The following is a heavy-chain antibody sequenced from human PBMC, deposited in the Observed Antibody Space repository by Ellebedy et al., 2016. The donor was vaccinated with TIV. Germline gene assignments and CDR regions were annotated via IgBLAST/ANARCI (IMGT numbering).Heavy chain of an antibody. D-gene: IGHD5-12*01. CDR3: ARTSGYGSPLEY. CDR1: GYTFTGYS. CDR2: MDPSGNT. V-gene: IGHV1-8*01. Sequence: AASVKVSCKASGYTFTGYSMDWVRQATGQGLEWMGWMDPSGNTGFAQKFQGRVTVTRNTARNTAYMELRSLRSEDTAIYYCARTSGYGSPLEYWGQGTLVTVSS. J-gene: IGHJ4*02.